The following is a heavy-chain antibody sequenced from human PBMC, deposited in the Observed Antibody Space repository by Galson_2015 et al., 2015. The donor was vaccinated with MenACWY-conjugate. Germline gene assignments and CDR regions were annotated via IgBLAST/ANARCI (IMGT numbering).Heavy chain of an antibody. D-gene: IGHD6-19*01. CDR1: GGAISSYY. CDR2: IYYSGVT. CDR3: ARIGVDDSGWYFFDY. Sequence: ETLSLPCPVSGGAISSYYWRWIRPPPGKGLEWIGSIYYSGVTNYNAFLKSRVTMSVDTSMNQFSLKLSSVTAADKAVYFCARIGVDDSGWYFFDYWGQGTLVTVSS. V-gene: IGHV4-59*08. J-gene: IGHJ4*02.